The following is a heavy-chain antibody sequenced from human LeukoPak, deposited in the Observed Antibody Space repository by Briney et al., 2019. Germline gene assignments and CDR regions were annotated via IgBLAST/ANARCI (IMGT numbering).Heavy chain of an antibody. J-gene: IGHJ4*02. CDR1: GYTFTSYG. CDR2: MNPNSGNT. Sequence: ASVKVSFKGSGYTFTSYGINWVRQAPGQGLGWVGWMNPNSGNTGYAQKFQGRVTMTRNTPISTAYMELSSLRSEDTAVYYCARGSYSSGWQSHDYWGQGTLVTVSS. D-gene: IGHD6-19*01. CDR3: ARGSYSSGWQSHDY. V-gene: IGHV1-8*02.